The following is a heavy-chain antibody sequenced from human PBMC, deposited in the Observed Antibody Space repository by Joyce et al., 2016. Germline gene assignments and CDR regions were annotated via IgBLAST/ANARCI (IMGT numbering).Heavy chain of an antibody. V-gene: IGHV1-8*01. CDR2: MNPNSGNI. CDR3: ARERNYGDLSFDP. J-gene: IGHJ5*02. D-gene: IGHD4-17*01. Sequence: QVQLVQSGAEVKKPGASVKVSCKASGYTFTSYDINWVRQATGQGLEWMRWMNPNSGNITYAQKFQGRVTMTRNTSISTAYMELSSLTSEDTAVYYCARERNYGDLSFDPWGQGTLVTVSS. CDR1: GYTFTSYD.